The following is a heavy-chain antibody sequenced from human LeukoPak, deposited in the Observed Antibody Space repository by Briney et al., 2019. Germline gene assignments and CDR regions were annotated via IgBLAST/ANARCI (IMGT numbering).Heavy chain of an antibody. Sequence: PSETLSLTCTVSGGSIRSYYWSWIRQPPGKGLEGIGYIYYSGSTNYNPSLKSRVTISVDTSKNQFSLKLSSVTAADTAVYYCASENYYDSSGYYYSDNWGQGTLVTVSS. CDR3: ASENYYDSSGYYYSDN. CDR2: IYYSGST. D-gene: IGHD3-22*01. J-gene: IGHJ4*02. V-gene: IGHV4-59*01. CDR1: GGSIRSYY.